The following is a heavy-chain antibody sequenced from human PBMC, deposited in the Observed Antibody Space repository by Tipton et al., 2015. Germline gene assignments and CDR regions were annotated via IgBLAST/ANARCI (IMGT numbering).Heavy chain of an antibody. J-gene: IGHJ6*02. Sequence: LRLSCTVSGGSISRYYWSWIRQPPGKGLEWIGYISYSETSHYNPSLKSRVTISIDTSKNQFSLKLTSVTAADTAVYYCARDLEHGMDVWGQGTTVTVSS. V-gene: IGHV4-59*01. CDR1: GGSISRYY. CDR3: ARDLEHGMDV. D-gene: IGHD5-24*01. CDR2: ISYSETS.